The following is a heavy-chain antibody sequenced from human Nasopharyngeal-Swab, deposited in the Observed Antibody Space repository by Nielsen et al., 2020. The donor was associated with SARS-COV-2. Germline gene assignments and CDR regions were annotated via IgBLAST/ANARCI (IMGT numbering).Heavy chain of an antibody. CDR3: ARTPQVGPGIYQWLIQGDY. CDR1: GYTFTSYG. D-gene: IGHD6-19*01. Sequence: ASVKVSCKASGYTFTSYGMDWVRQAPGQRLEWMGWINAGNGNTKYSQKFQGRVTITRDTSACTAYMELSSLRSEDTAVYFCARTPQVGPGIYQWLIQGDYWGQGTLVTVSS. CDR2: INAGNGNT. J-gene: IGHJ4*02. V-gene: IGHV1-3*01.